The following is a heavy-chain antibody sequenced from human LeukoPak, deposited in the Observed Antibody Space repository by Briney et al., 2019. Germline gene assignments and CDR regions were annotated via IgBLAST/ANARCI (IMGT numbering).Heavy chain of an antibody. J-gene: IGHJ4*02. CDR3: ARAVLLWFGEFNPPDY. CDR1: GYTFTSYG. Sequence: GASVKVSCKASGYTFTSYGISWVRQAPGQGLEWMGWISAYNGNTNYAQKLQGRVTMTTDTSTSTAYMELRSLRSDYTAVYYCARAVLLWFGEFNPPDYWGQGTLVTVSS. D-gene: IGHD3-10*01. V-gene: IGHV1-18*01. CDR2: ISAYNGNT.